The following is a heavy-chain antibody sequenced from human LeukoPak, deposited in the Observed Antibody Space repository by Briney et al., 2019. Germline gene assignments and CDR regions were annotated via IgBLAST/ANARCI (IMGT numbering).Heavy chain of an antibody. J-gene: IGHJ4*02. CDR2: INHSGST. CDR1: GGSFSGYY. CDR3: AGRHSSGYYYVGGFGY. Sequence: KPSETLSLTCAVYGGSFSGYYWSWIRQPPGKGLEWIGEINHSGSTNYNPSLKSRVTISVDTSKNQFSLKLSSVTAADTAVYYCAGRHSSGYYYVGGFGYWGQGTLVTVSS. D-gene: IGHD3-22*01. V-gene: IGHV4-34*01.